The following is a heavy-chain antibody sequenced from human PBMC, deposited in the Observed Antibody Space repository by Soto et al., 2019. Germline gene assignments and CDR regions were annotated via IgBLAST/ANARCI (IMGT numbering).Heavy chain of an antibody. J-gene: IGHJ4*02. Sequence: SETLSLTCAVSGGSISIGGYSWSCIRQPPGKGLEWIGYIYHSGSTYYNPSLKSRVTISVDRSKNQFSLKLSSVTAADTAVYYCARGGNKYYFDYWGQGTLVTVSS. CDR3: ARGGNKYYFDY. D-gene: IGHD5-12*01. V-gene: IGHV4-30-2*01. CDR2: IYHSGST. CDR1: GGSISIGGYS.